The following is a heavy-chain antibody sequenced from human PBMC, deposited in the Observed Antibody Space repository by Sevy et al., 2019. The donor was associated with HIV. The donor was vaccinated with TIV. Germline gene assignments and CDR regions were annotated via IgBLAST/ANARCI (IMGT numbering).Heavy chain of an antibody. CDR3: ARDCSSSSCVWGLDV. J-gene: IGHJ6*02. CDR2: IKRDGSEK. Sequence: GESLKISCAASGFTFSNYWMSWVRQAPGKGLEWVANIKRDGSEKYYVASVKGRFTISRDNAKNSLYLQMNSLRVEDTAVYYCARDCSSSSCVWGLDVWGQGTTVTVSS. D-gene: IGHD2-2*01. CDR1: GFTFSNYW. V-gene: IGHV3-7*03.